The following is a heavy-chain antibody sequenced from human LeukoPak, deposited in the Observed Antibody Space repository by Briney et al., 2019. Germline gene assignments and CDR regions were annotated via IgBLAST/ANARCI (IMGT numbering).Heavy chain of an antibody. CDR1: GFTLSHYN. Sequence: PGGSLRLSCAASGFTLSHYNMNWVRQAPGQGLECVSYITTDSTTINYADSVRDRFTVSRDNAQNSLYLQMNNLRDDDTAVYYCVRDSAFAFDFWGQGLLVTVSS. J-gene: IGHJ4*02. V-gene: IGHV3-48*02. CDR3: VRDSAFAFDF. D-gene: IGHD2-21*01. CDR2: ITTDSTTI.